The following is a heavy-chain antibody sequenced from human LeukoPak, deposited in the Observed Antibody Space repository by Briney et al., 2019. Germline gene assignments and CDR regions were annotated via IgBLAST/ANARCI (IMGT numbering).Heavy chain of an antibody. J-gene: IGHJ4*02. CDR1: GFTFSSYD. CDR3: VAAAGSSDS. Sequence: PGGSLRLSCADSGFTFSSYDMNWVRQAPGKGLECVSYIVNNGRVMYYTDSVEGGFTISRDNPKNSLYMQMYSLRVEGTAVCFCVAAAGSSDSSGQGTLVTASS. V-gene: IGHV3-48*03. D-gene: IGHD6-13*01. CDR2: IVNNGRVM.